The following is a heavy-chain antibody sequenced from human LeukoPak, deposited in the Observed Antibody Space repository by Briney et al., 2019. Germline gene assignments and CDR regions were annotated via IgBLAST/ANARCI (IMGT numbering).Heavy chain of an antibody. CDR1: GFTFSSYA. J-gene: IGHJ4*02. D-gene: IGHD6-19*01. CDR2: ISGSGVST. V-gene: IGHV3-23*01. Sequence: PGGSLRLSCAASGFTFSSYAMSWGRQAPGKGLELGSSISGSGVSTFYADSVKGRFTISRDNSENTLFLRLNSLRAEDTALYYCAKDGPSSGWSRGDFDYWGQGSLVTVSS. CDR3: AKDGPSSGWSRGDFDY.